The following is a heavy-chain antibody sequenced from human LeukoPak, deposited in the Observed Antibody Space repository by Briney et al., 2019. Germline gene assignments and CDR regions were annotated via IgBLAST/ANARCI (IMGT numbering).Heavy chain of an antibody. Sequence: ASVKVSCKASGYTFTGYYMHWVRQAPGQGLEWMGWINPNSGGTNYAQRSQGRVTMTRDTSISTAYMELSRLRSDDTAVYYCASLWGHSSSWYTELFDYWGQGTLVTVSS. D-gene: IGHD6-13*01. V-gene: IGHV1-2*02. J-gene: IGHJ4*02. CDR3: ASLWGHSSSWYTELFDY. CDR2: INPNSGGT. CDR1: GYTFTGYY.